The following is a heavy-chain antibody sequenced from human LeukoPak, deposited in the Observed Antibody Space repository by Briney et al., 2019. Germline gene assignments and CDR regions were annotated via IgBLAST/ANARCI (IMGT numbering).Heavy chain of an antibody. J-gene: IGHJ5*02. Sequence: GGSLRLSCAASGFTFSSYWMHWVRQAPGKGLVWVSRINSDGSSTSYADSVKGRFTISRDNAKNTLYLQMNSLRAEDTAVYYCARDPRRKVISWYGNWFDPWGQGTLVTVSS. D-gene: IGHD6-13*01. CDR3: ARDPRRKVISWYGNWFDP. V-gene: IGHV3-74*01. CDR2: INSDGSST. CDR1: GFTFSSYW.